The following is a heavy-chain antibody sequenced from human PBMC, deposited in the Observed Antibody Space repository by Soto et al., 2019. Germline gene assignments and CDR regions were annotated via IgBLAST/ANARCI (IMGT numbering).Heavy chain of an antibody. CDR3: AHCRGGVASF. D-gene: IGHD2-2*01. CDR2: VYWDDSK. J-gene: IGHJ4*02. V-gene: IGHV2-5*02. CDR1: GFSLSTRDVG. Sequence: SGPTLVNPTQTLTLTCTFSGFSLSTRDVGVGWIRQPPGEALEWLGVVYWDDSKTYSPSLESRLTITKDTSKNKVVLRMTKMDPVDTATYYCAHCRGGVASFWGQGTLVTVSS.